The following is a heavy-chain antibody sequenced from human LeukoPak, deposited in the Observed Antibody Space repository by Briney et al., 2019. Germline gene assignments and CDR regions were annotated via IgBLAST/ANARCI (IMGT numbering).Heavy chain of an antibody. CDR2: IHYTGNT. V-gene: IGHV4-59*11. J-gene: IGHJ3*02. D-gene: IGHD4-23*01. Sequence: SETLSLTCAVSGGSISDHYWSWIRQPPGKGLELIGYIHYTGNTNYNPSLKSRITISVDTSKNQFSLKLSSVTAADTAVYYCARDGTTVVTPKYAFDIWGQGTMVTVSS. CDR3: ARDGTTVVTPKYAFDI. CDR1: GGSISDHY.